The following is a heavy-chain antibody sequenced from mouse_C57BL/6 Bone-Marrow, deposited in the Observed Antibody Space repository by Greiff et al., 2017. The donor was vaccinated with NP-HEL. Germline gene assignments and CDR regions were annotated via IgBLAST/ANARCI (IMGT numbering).Heavy chain of an antibody. V-gene: IGHV1-50*01. Sequence: VQLQQPGAELVKPGASVKLSCKASGYTFTSYWMQWVKQRPGQGLEWIGEIDPSDSYTNYNQKFKGKATLTVDTSSSTAYMQLSSLTSEDPAVYYCARDWVFAYWGQGTLVTVSA. CDR1: GYTFTSYW. CDR3: ARDWVFAY. D-gene: IGHD4-1*01. J-gene: IGHJ3*01. CDR2: IDPSDSYT.